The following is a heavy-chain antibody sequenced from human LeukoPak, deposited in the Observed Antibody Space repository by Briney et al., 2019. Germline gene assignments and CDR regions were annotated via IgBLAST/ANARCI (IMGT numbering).Heavy chain of an antibody. J-gene: IGHJ4*02. CDR3: ARGRIMAY. D-gene: IGHD3-16*01. V-gene: IGHV3-48*03. Sequence: GGSLRLSCAASGFSFSSYEMTWVRQAPGKGLEWVSYISSSSNTIYYADSVKGRFTISRDNAKNSLYLQMNSLRAEDTAVYYCARGRIMAYWGQGTLVTVSS. CDR1: GFSFSSYE. CDR2: ISSSSNTI.